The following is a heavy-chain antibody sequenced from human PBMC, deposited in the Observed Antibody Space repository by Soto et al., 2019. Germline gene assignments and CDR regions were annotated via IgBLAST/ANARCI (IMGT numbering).Heavy chain of an antibody. D-gene: IGHD3-9*01. CDR2: IIPIIGRE. Sequence: GASVKVSCKASGYTFTGYYMHWVRQAPGQGLEWMGGIIPIIGRENYAQKFQGRVTITTDESTSTAYMELSSLRSEDTAVFYCSSSRYFDWTDYYYYYGMDVWGQGTTVTVSS. CDR3: SSSRYFDWTDYYYYYGMDV. V-gene: IGHV1-69*05. CDR1: GYTFTGYY. J-gene: IGHJ6*02.